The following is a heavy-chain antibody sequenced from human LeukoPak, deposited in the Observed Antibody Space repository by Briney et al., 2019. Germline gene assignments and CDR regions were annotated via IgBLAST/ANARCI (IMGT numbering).Heavy chain of an antibody. CDR2: INPDTGDT. D-gene: IGHD6-13*01. J-gene: IGHJ4*02. Sequence: EASVKVSCKTSGYTFSGYYMHWVRQAPGQGLEWMGWINPDTGDTNYAQKFQGRVTMTRDTSISTAYMELSRLRSDDTAVYYCARDRVFAFDYWGQGTLVTVSS. V-gene: IGHV1-2*02. CDR1: GYTFSGYY. CDR3: ARDRVFAFDY.